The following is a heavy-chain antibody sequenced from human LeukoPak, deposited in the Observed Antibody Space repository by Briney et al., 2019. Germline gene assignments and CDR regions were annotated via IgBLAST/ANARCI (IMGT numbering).Heavy chain of an antibody. V-gene: IGHV3-21*04. Sequence: GGSLRLSCAASGFTFSSYSMNWVRQAPGKGLEWVSSISSSSSYIYYADSVKGRFTISRDNAKNSLYLQMNSLRAEDTAVYYCAWPSTLRYCSGDTCYSHWGQGTLVTVSS. CDR1: GFTFSSYS. CDR3: AWPSTLRYCSGDTCYSH. D-gene: IGHD2-15*01. J-gene: IGHJ4*02. CDR2: ISSSSSYI.